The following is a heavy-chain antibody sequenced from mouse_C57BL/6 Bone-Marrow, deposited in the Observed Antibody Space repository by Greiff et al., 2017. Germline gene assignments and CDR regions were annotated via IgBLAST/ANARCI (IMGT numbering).Heavy chain of an antibody. CDR3: ANDGYYWFAY. CDR2: INPNNGGT. D-gene: IGHD2-3*01. CDR1: GYTFTDYY. J-gene: IGHJ3*01. Sequence: EVQLQQSGPELVKPGASVKISCKASGYTFTDYYMNWVKQSHGKSLEWIGDINPNNGGTSYNQKFKGKATLTVDKSSSPAYMELRSLTSEDSAVYYCANDGYYWFAYWGQGTRVTVSA. V-gene: IGHV1-26*01.